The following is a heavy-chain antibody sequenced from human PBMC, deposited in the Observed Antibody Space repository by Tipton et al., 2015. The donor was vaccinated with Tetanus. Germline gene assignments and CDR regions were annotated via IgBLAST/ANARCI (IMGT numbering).Heavy chain of an antibody. CDR3: ARAEVNFTTAPPGYYNVYYYYGMDV. CDR2: INHSGST. CDR1: GGSFSGYY. D-gene: IGHD3-10*01. J-gene: IGHJ6*02. V-gene: IGHV4-34*01. Sequence: GLVKPSETLSLTCAVYGGSFSGYYWSWIRQPPGKGLEWIGEINHSGSTNYNPSLKSRVTISVDTSKNQFSLKLSSVTAADTAVYYCARAEVNFTTAPPGYYNVYYYYGMDVWGQGTTVTVSS.